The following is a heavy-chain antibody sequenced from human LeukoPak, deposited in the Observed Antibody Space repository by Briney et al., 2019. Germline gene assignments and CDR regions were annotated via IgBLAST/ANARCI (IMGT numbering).Heavy chain of an antibody. J-gene: IGHJ6*03. V-gene: IGHV3-11*01. D-gene: IGHD6-13*01. Sequence: PGGSLRLSCAASGFTFSDYYMSWIPQAPGKGLEWLSYISSSGTNIYYADSVKVRFTIPRDNAKNSLYLQMNSLRAEDTAVYYCARVVGLTGYSSSWYSGYYYYMDVWGKGTTVTVSS. CDR1: GFTFSDYY. CDR3: ARVVGLTGYSSSWYSGYYYYMDV. CDR2: ISSSGTNI.